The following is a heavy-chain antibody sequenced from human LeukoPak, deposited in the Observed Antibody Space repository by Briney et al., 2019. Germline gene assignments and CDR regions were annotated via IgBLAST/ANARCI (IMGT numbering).Heavy chain of an antibody. CDR2: ISSSSSYI. D-gene: IGHD5-12*01. CDR1: GFTFSSYS. Sequence: GGSLRLSCAASGFTFSSYSMNWVGQAQGKGLEWVSSISSSSSYIYYADSVKGRFTISRDNAKNSLYLQMNSLRAEDTAVYYCARDSIVATTMFDPWGQGTLVTVSS. V-gene: IGHV3-21*01. CDR3: ARDSIVATTMFDP. J-gene: IGHJ5*02.